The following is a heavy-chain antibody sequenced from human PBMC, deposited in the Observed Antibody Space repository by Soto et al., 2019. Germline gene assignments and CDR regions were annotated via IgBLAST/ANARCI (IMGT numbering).Heavy chain of an antibody. CDR2: IIHRAST. CDR1: GGSVSGYY. D-gene: IGHD6-6*01. V-gene: IGHV4-34*01. CDR3: ARGGAEQLVRRAWFDP. J-gene: IGHJ5*02. Sequence: SETLSLTCAVYGGSVSGYYWSWIRQPPGKGLEWIGEIIHRASTNYSPSLKSRVTISVDTSKNQFSLKLNSVTAADTAFYYCARGGAEQLVRRAWFDPWGQGTLVTVSS.